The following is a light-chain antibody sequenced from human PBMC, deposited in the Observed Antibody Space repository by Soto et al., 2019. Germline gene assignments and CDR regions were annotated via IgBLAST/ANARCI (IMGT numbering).Light chain of an antibody. CDR2: EVS. V-gene: IGLV2-14*01. J-gene: IGLJ1*01. Sequence: QSVLPHPAAVSGSPGHSITMSCTGTSNDVGNYKYVSWYQQHPGKAPKLVIYEVSNRPSGISTRFPGSKSGNTASLTISGLQAEDEADYYCSSYTSSSTKVFGTGTKVTVL. CDR3: SSYTSSSTKV. CDR1: SNDVGNYKY.